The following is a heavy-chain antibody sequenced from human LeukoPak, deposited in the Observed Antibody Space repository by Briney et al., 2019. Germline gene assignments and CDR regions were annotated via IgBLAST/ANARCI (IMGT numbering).Heavy chain of an antibody. V-gene: IGHV4-34*01. CDR2: INHSGST. D-gene: IGHD5-24*01. CDR3: ASGQEMATITFDY. J-gene: IGHJ4*02. CDR1: GGSFSGYY. Sequence: SETLSLTCAVYGGSFSGYYWSWIRQPPGKGLEWIGEINHSGSTNYNPSLKSRVTISVDTSKNQFSLKLSSVTAADTAAYYCASGQEMATITFDYWGQGTLVTVSS.